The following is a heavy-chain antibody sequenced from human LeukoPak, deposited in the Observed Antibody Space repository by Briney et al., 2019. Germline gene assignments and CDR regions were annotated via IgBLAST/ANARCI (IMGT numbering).Heavy chain of an antibody. CDR3: AQAWRWLQLNY. D-gene: IGHD5-24*01. Sequence: GGSLRLSCAASGFTFTSYGMNWVRQAPGRGLEWVSYISSTTRTIYYADSLKGRFTISRDNSMNTLYLQMNSLRDEDTAVYYCAQAWRWLQLNYWGQGTLVTVSS. V-gene: IGHV3-48*02. J-gene: IGHJ4*02. CDR1: GFTFTSYG. CDR2: ISSTTRTI.